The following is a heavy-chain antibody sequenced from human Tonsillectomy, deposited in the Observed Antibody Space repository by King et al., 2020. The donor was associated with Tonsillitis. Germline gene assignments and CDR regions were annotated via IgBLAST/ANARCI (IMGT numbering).Heavy chain of an antibody. V-gene: IGHV5-10-1*03. CDR2: IDPSDSYT. CDR1: GYSFTTYW. D-gene: IGHD6-13*01. J-gene: IGHJ4*02. CDR3: ARTAGIAAAGTFLDY. Sequence: QLVQSGAEVKKPGESLRISCKGSGYSFTTYWITWVRQMPGKGLEWMGTIDPSDSYTNYSPSFQGHVTISADKSTNTAYLQWSSLKASDTAMYYCARTAGIAAAGTFLDYWGQGTLVTVSS.